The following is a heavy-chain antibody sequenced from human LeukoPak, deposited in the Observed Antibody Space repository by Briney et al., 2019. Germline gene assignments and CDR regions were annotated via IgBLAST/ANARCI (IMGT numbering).Heavy chain of an antibody. CDR3: AKGQNRSGGALAY. V-gene: IGHV3-30*18. D-gene: IGHD1-26*01. CDR1: GLTFSRFG. CDR2: ISHDGSQR. J-gene: IGHJ4*02. Sequence: PGGSLRLSCAASGLTFSRFGMHWVRQAPGKGLDWVALISHDGSQRYYTDSVRGRFTISRDNSKNTLYLQMDSLRAEDTAVYYCAKGQNRSGGALAYWGQGTLVTVSS.